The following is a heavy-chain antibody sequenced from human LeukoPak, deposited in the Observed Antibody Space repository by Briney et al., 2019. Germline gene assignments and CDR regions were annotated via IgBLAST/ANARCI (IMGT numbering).Heavy chain of an antibody. CDR2: IKPNSGGT. J-gene: IGHJ4*02. V-gene: IGHV1-2*02. CDR1: GYTFTDYY. CDR3: ARAHSSLRLYHFDY. D-gene: IGHD6-13*01. Sequence: ASVKVSCKASGYTFTDYYIHWVRQAPGQGLEWVGWIKPNSGGTNYAQKFEGRVTMTRDTSITTGYMELSSLTSDDTAVYYCARAHSSLRLYHFDYWGQGTLVTVSS.